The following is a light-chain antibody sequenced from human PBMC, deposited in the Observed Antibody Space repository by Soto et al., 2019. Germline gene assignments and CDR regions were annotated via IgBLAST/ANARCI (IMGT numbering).Light chain of an antibody. V-gene: IGKV3-11*01. CDR3: QQRSNPAT. CDR2: DAS. Sequence: EIVLTQSPATLSLSPGERATLSCRASQSVSSYLAWYQQKPGQAPRLLIYDASNRATGIPARFSGSGSVTDFTLTISSLEPEDFAVYYCQQRSNPATFGQGTKLEIK. J-gene: IGKJ2*01. CDR1: QSVSSY.